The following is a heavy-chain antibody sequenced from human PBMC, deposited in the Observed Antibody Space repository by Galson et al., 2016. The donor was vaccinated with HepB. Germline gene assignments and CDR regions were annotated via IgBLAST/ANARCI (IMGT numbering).Heavy chain of an antibody. CDR1: GGSISSDSW. Sequence: ETLSLTCAVSGGSISSDSWWGWVRQPPGKGLEWIGEIYHSGSTNYKPSLRSRVTMSLDRSKNQFSLRLTSVTAADTAVYYCARRPPHCSSTSCSFDFWGQGTLVTVSS. J-gene: IGHJ4*02. V-gene: IGHV4-4*02. CDR3: ARRPPHCSSTSCSFDF. D-gene: IGHD2-2*01. CDR2: IYHSGST.